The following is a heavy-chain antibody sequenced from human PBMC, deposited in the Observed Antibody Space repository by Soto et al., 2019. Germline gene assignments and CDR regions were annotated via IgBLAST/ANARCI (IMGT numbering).Heavy chain of an antibody. D-gene: IGHD3-10*01. Sequence: QVQLQESGPGLVKPSETLSLTCTVSGGSISSYYWSWIRQPPGKGLEWIGYIYYSGSTNYNPSLKSRVIISVDTSKNQFSLKLSSVTAADTAVYYCASAMVRGVKGFDYWGQGTLVTVSS. V-gene: IGHV4-59*01. CDR2: IYYSGST. CDR1: GGSISSYY. CDR3: ASAMVRGVKGFDY. J-gene: IGHJ4*02.